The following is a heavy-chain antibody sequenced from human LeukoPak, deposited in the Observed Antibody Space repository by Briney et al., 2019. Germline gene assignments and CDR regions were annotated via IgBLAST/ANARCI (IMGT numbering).Heavy chain of an antibody. Sequence: GRSMRLSCAASGFTFSSYGMHWVRQAPGKVLEWVAVIWYDGSNKYYADSVKGRFTISRDNSKNTLYLQMNSLRAEDTAVYYCTKDNANYYDSSFAFDIWGQGTMVTVSS. D-gene: IGHD3-22*01. J-gene: IGHJ3*02. CDR3: TKDNANYYDSSFAFDI. CDR1: GFTFSSYG. V-gene: IGHV3-33*06. CDR2: IWYDGSNK.